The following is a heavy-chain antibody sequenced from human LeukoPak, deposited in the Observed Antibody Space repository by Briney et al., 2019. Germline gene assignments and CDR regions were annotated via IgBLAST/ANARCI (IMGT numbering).Heavy chain of an antibody. Sequence: ASVKVSCNASGYTFTSSGISWVRQAPGQGLEWMGWISAYNGNTNYAQKLQGRVTMTTDTLTSTAYMELRSLRSDDTAVYYCAKHGGSSPFYYYYYMDVWGKGTTVTVSS. CDR3: AKHGGSSPFYYYYYMDV. J-gene: IGHJ6*03. CDR1: GYTFTSSG. V-gene: IGHV1-18*01. D-gene: IGHD1-26*01. CDR2: ISAYNGNT.